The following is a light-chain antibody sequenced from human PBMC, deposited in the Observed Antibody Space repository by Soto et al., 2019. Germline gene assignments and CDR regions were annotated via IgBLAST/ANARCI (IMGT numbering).Light chain of an antibody. CDR2: EVT. V-gene: IGLV2-14*01. Sequence: QSALTQPASVSGSPGQSIIISCTGTSSDIGGYNYVSWYQQYPGKAPKLIIFEVTNRPSGVSSRFSGSKSSNTASLTISGLQTDDEANYYCSSYTSMSTVVFGGGTKVTVL. J-gene: IGLJ3*02. CDR3: SSYTSMSTVV. CDR1: SSDIGGYNY.